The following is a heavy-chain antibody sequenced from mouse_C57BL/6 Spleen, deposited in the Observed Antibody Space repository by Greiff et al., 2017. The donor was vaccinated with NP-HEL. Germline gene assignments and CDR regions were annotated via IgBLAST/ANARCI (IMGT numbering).Heavy chain of an antibody. D-gene: IGHD1-1*01. CDR2: INYDGSST. V-gene: IGHV5-16*01. J-gene: IGHJ1*03. CDR3: ARGEDYGSSYWYFDV. Sequence: EVMLVESEGGLVQPGSSMKLSCTASGFTFSDYYMAWVRQVPEKGLEWVANINYDGSSTYYLDSLKSRFIISRDNAKNILYLQMSSLKSEDTATYYCARGEDYGSSYWYFDVWGTGTTVTVSS. CDR1: GFTFSDYY.